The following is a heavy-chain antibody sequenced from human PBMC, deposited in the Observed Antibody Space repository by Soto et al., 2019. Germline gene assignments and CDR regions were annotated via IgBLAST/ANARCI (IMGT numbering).Heavy chain of an antibody. J-gene: IGHJ3*01. CDR1: VVSSSSYF. Sequence: SETLSLTFSFSVVSSSSYFRNWLRQPPGKRLEWIGYIYDDGTTDYNPSLKSRVTILLDMSKNQFSLKLSSVTAADTAVYYCVSSRGAIYGDDLDVWGQGTMVNV. CDR3: VSSRGAIYGDDLDV. V-gene: IGHV4-59*03. D-gene: IGHD2-2*01. CDR2: IYDDGTT.